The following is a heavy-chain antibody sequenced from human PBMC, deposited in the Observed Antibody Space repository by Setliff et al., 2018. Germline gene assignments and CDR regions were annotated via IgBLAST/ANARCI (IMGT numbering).Heavy chain of an antibody. CDR2: IYYIGST. D-gene: IGHD6-6*01. Sequence: SETLSLTCTVSGGSISSGSYYWTWIRQHPGKGLEWIGYIYYIGSTYYNPSLKSRVTISVDTSQNQFSLRLTSVTAADTAVYYCARGGSTIASRPDLVYFDSWGRGALVTVSS. J-gene: IGHJ4*02. V-gene: IGHV4-31*03. CDR3: ARGGSTIASRPDLVYFDS. CDR1: GGSISSGSYY.